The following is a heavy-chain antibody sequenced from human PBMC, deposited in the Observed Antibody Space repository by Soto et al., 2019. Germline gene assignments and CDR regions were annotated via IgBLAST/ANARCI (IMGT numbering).Heavy chain of an antibody. V-gene: IGHV1-8*01. Sequence: ASVKVSCKASGYTFTSYDINWVRQATGQGLEWMGWMNHNSGNTGYAQKFQGRVTMTRNTSISTAYMELSSLGSEDTAVYYCARGQDGDYMDYYYYYMDVWGKGTTVTVSS. CDR1: GYTFTSYD. CDR3: ARGQDGDYMDYYYYYMDV. CDR2: MNHNSGNT. J-gene: IGHJ6*03. D-gene: IGHD4-17*01.